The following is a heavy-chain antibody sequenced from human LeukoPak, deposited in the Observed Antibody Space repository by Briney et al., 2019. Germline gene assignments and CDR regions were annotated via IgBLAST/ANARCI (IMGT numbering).Heavy chain of an antibody. CDR3: AKDGGVAGTFGAFDY. Sequence: GGSLRLSCAASGFTFSSSWMYWVRQAPGKGLDWVSLISPGGDSTYYADSVKGRFTISRDNSKSTLYLQMHSLRAEDAAVYYCAKDGGVAGTFGAFDYWGQGTLVTVSS. CDR2: ISPGGDST. V-gene: IGHV3-23*01. J-gene: IGHJ4*02. D-gene: IGHD6-19*01. CDR1: GFTFSSSW.